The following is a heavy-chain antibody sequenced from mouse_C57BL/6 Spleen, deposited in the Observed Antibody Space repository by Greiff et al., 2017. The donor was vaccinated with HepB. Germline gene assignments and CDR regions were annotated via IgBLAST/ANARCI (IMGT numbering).Heavy chain of an antibody. D-gene: IGHD1-1*01. Sequence: EVQLMESGGGLVKPGGSLKLSCAASGFTFSDYGMHWVRQAPEKGLEWVAYIGSGSSTIYYADTVKGRFTISRDNAKNPLFLQMTSLRSEDTAMYYCARMGVVASMDYWGQGTSVTVSS. J-gene: IGHJ4*01. CDR2: IGSGSSTI. CDR3: ARMGVVASMDY. CDR1: GFTFSDYG. V-gene: IGHV5-17*01.